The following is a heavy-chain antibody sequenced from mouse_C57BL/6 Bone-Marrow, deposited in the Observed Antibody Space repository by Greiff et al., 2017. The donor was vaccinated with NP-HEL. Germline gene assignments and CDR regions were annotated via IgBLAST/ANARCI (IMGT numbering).Heavy chain of an antibody. CDR1: GYTFTDYY. V-gene: IGHV1-26*01. CDR2: INPNNGGT. J-gene: IGHJ2*01. CDR3: ARHYYGSSYFDY. D-gene: IGHD1-1*01. Sequence: VQLKDSGPELVKPGASVKISCKASGYTFTDYYMNWVKQSHGKSLEWIGDINPNNGGTSYNQKFKGKATLTVDKSSSTAYMELRSLTSEDSAVYYCARHYYGSSYFDYWGQGTTLTVSS.